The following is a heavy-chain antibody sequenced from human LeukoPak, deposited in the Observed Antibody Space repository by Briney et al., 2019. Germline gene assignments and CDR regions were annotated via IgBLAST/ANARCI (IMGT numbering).Heavy chain of an antibody. CDR1: GGSISSYY. D-gene: IGHD6-13*01. Sequence: SETLSLTCTVSGGSISSYYWSWIRQPPGKGLEWIGYIYYSGSTNYNPSLKSRVTISVDTSKNQFSLKLSSVTAADTAVYYCARGRGADYPGIAAADPNWFDPWGQGTLVTVSS. J-gene: IGHJ5*02. V-gene: IGHV4-59*08. CDR2: IYYSGST. CDR3: ARGRGADYPGIAAADPNWFDP.